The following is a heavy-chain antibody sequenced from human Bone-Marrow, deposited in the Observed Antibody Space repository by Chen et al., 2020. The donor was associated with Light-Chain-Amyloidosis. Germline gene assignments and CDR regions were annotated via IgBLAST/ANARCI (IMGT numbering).Heavy chain of an antibody. CDR2: IYHSGST. CDR3: ARAWGSSSGSLEY. CDR1: GDSLSSSHW. Sequence: GPGLVKPSGTLSLTCAVSGDSLSSSHWWSWVRQPPGKGLEWIGEIYHSGSTNYNPSLKSRVTISVDKSKNQFSLNLSSVTAADTAVYYCARAWGSSSGSLEYWGQGTLSPSPQ. V-gene: IGHV4-4*02. J-gene: IGHJ4*02. D-gene: IGHD6-19*01.